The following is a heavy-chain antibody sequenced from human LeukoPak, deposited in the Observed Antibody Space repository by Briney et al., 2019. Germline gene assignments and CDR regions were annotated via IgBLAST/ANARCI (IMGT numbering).Heavy chain of an antibody. J-gene: IGHJ4*02. CDR2: IKPKTDGETT. Sequence: GGSLRLSCAASGFTFSNAWMNWVRQAPGKGLEWVGRIKPKTDGETTEYAAPVKGRFSISRDDSRNMLYLQMNSLKTEDTAVYYCITPLPYSAQGGQGTLVTVSS. CDR1: GFTFSNAW. CDR3: ITPLPYSAQ. D-gene: IGHD2-21*01. V-gene: IGHV3-15*07.